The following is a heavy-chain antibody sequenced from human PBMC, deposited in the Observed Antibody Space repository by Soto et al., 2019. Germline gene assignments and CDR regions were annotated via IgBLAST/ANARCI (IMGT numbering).Heavy chain of an antibody. D-gene: IGHD5-18*01. V-gene: IGHV4-61*01. CDR2: IYYSGST. J-gene: IGHJ6*02. CDR1: GGSVSSGSYY. CDR3: ARGWDTAMVSPYGMDV. Sequence: SETLSLTCTVSGGSVSSGSYYWSWIRQPPGKGLEWIGYIYYSGSTNYNPSLKSRVTISVDTSKNQFSLKLSSVTAADTAVYYCARGWDTAMVSPYGMDVWGQGTTVTVSS.